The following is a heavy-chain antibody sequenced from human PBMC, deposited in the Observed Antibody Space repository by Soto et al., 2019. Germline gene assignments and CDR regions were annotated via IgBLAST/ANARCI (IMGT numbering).Heavy chain of an antibody. Sequence: GASVKVSCKASGYSFIYYPIHWVRQAPGQRLEWMGWINLGNGNTAYSQKFQGRVTITRDTSASTVYMELSSLTSEDTAVYYCGREPLCGGKCYLNYFDPRGQGTLVTVSS. CDR1: GYSFIYYP. J-gene: IGHJ5*02. CDR2: INLGNGNT. CDR3: GREPLCGGKCYLNYFDP. V-gene: IGHV1-3*01. D-gene: IGHD2-15*01.